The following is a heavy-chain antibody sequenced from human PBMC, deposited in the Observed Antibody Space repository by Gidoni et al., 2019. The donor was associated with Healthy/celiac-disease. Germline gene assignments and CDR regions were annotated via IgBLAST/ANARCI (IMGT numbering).Heavy chain of an antibody. J-gene: IGHJ4*02. D-gene: IGHD4-17*01. Sequence: QVQLVQSGAEVKKPGASVKVSCTAYGYTFTSYDINWVRQATGQVLEWMGWMNPNSGNTGYAQKFQGRVTMTRNTSISTAYMELSSLRSEDTAVYYCARGSSTVTTEADYWGQGTLVTVSS. CDR3: ARGSSTVTTEADY. CDR1: GYTFTSYD. CDR2: MNPNSGNT. V-gene: IGHV1-8*01.